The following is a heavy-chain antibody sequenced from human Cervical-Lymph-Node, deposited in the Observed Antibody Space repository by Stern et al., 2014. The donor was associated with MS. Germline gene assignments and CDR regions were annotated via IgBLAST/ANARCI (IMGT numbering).Heavy chain of an antibody. CDR2: ISGGGTFV. Sequence: VHLVESGGGLVKPGGSLRLSCVASGFSFSDHYMSWIRQAPGKGLECISYISGGGTFVNDEDSVKGRFTISRDNAKDSLYLQMYSLRAEDTAVYYCSREPRLTDYWGQGTLVSVSS. J-gene: IGHJ4*02. CDR3: SREPRLTDY. V-gene: IGHV3-11*01. D-gene: IGHD2-21*01. CDR1: GFSFSDHY.